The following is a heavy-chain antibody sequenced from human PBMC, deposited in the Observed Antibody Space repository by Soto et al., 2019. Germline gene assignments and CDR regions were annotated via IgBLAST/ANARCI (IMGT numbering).Heavy chain of an antibody. CDR2: AAYCGGT. J-gene: IGHJ4*02. Sequence: SETLSLTCTVSGGSINNYNNFWGRLRRPAAEGLEWIGSAAYCGGTCQSPSLKSRVTVSVDTSKNQFSLKLTSVTAADTAVYYCAKVVVAGTSHIDFAACGQGRLV. CDR1: GGSINNYNNF. D-gene: IGHD2-15*01. CDR3: AKVVVAGTSHIDFAA. V-gene: IGHV4-39*01.